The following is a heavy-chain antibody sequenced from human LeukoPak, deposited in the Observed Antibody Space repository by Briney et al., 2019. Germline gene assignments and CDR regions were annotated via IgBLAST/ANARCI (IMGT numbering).Heavy chain of an antibody. CDR2: IWYDGSNK. V-gene: IGHV3-33*01. CDR1: GFTFSSYG. J-gene: IGHJ6*02. Sequence: PGGSLRLSCAASGFTFSSYGMPWVRQASGKGLEWVAVIWYDGSNKYYADSVKGRFTISRDNSKNTLYLQMNSLRAEDTAVYYCARDLIVVVVGLYGMDVWGQGTTVTVSS. D-gene: IGHD2-15*01. CDR3: ARDLIVVVVGLYGMDV.